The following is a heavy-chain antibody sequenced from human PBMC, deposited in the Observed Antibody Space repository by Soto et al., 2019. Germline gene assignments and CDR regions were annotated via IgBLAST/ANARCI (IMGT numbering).Heavy chain of an antibody. D-gene: IGHD3-22*01. CDR1: GGTFSRYT. CDR2: ITPMFGTP. CDR3: ARDGTLYDSSAYYYLY. J-gene: IGHJ4*02. Sequence: ASVKVSCKASGGTFSRYTITWVRQAPGQGLEWMGGITPMFGTPNYAQKFQGRVTITADESTSTAYMELSSLRSEDTAMYYCARDGTLYDSSAYYYLYWGQGTLVTVSS. V-gene: IGHV1-69*13.